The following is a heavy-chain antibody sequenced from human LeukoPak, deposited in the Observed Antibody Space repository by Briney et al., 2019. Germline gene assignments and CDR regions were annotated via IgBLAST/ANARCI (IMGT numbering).Heavy chain of an antibody. Sequence: SVKVSCNASGGTFSSYAISWVRQAPGQGLEWMGGIIPIFGTANYAQKFQGRVTITTDESTSTAYMELSSLRSEDTAVYYCARTQFLPYYYYMDVWGKGTTVTVSS. CDR1: GGTFSSYA. D-gene: IGHD3-3*01. CDR2: IIPIFGTA. CDR3: ARTQFLPYYYYMDV. V-gene: IGHV1-69*05. J-gene: IGHJ6*03.